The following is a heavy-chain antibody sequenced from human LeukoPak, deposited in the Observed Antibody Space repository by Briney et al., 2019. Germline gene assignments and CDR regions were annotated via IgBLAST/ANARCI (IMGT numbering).Heavy chain of an antibody. D-gene: IGHD3-22*01. V-gene: IGHV3-11*01. CDR1: GFTFSDYY. J-gene: IGHJ1*01. Sequence: GGSLRLSCAASGFTFSDYYMSWIRQAPGKGLEWVSYISSSGSTIYYADSVKGRFTISRDNAKNSLYLQMNSLGAEDTAVYYCARGLYYYDGSGYYDEYFQHWGQGTLVTVSS. CDR2: ISSSGSTI. CDR3: ARGLYYYDGSGYYDEYFQH.